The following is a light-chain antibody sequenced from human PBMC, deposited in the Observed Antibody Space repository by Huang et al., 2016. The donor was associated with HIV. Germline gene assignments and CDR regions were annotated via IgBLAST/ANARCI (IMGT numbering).Light chain of an antibody. CDR2: AAS. CDR1: QGISNY. Sequence: DILMTQSTSSLSASVGDSVTITCRASQGISNYSAWYQQKPGKVPKLLIYAASTWQSGVPSRCCGRGSGAEFTLTISSLQPDDVATYYCQNYNSAPRTFGQGTKVEI. J-gene: IGKJ1*01. V-gene: IGKV1-27*01. CDR3: QNYNSAPRT.